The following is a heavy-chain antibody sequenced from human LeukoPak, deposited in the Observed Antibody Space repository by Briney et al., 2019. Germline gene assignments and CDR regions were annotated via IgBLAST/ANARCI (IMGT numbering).Heavy chain of an antibody. CDR2: ISAYNGNT. V-gene: IGHV1-18*01. CDR1: GYRFNSYG. Sequence: ASVKVSCKASGYRFNSYGISWVRQAPGQGLEWMGWISAYNGNTKYAQKLQGRVTMTTDTSTSTAYIELRSLRSDDTAVYCCARGYGSYFYFDYWGQGTLVTVSS. D-gene: IGHD1-26*01. J-gene: IGHJ4*02. CDR3: ARGYGSYFYFDY.